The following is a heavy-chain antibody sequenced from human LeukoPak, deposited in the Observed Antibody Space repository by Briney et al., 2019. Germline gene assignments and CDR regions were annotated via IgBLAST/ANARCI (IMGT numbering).Heavy chain of an antibody. Sequence: SETLSLTCTVSSGSINSYYWSWIRQPPGKGLEWIGHVFYTGSSTYNPSLKSRVTISVDRSKNQFFLRLTSVTAADTAMYFCARAGPWQIDPWGQGTLVTVSS. CDR2: VFYTGSS. CDR1: SGSINSYY. D-gene: IGHD3-10*01. CDR3: ARAGPWQIDP. V-gene: IGHV4-59*01. J-gene: IGHJ5*02.